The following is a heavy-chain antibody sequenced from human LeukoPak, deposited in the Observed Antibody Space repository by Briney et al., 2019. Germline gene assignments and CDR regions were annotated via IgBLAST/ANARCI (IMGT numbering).Heavy chain of an antibody. CDR2: ISISGGNT. CDR3: ARCPSGSYYTYYYYYMDV. Sequence: PGGPLRLSCAASGFTFSSYAMHWVRQAPGKGLEWVSSISISGGNTYYADSLKGRFIISRDNSKNTLFLQMNSLRAEDTAVYYCARCPSGSYYTYYYYYMDVWGKGTTVTVSS. CDR1: GFTFSSYA. V-gene: IGHV3-23*01. D-gene: IGHD3-10*01. J-gene: IGHJ6*03.